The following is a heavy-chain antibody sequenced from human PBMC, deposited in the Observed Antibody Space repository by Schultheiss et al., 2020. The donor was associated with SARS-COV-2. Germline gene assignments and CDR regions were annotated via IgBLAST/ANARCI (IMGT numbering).Heavy chain of an antibody. CDR1: GFTFSSYG. CDR2: ISYDGSNK. CDR3: AKDENPSSGWQNAFDI. Sequence: GGSLRLSCAASGFTFSSYGMHWVRQAPGKGLEWVAVISYDGSNKYYADSVKGRFTISRDNSKNTLYLQMNSLRAEDTAVYYCAKDENPSSGWQNAFDIWGQGTMVTVSS. V-gene: IGHV3-30*18. D-gene: IGHD6-19*01. J-gene: IGHJ3*02.